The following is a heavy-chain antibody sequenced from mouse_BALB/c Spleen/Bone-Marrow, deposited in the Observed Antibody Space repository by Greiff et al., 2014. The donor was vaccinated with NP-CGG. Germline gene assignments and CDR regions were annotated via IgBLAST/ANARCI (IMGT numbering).Heavy chain of an antibody. Sequence: QVQLKESGPGLVAPSQSLSITCTVSGFSLTSYGVHWVRQPPGKGLEWLGVIWAGGSTNCNSALMSRLSISKDNSKSQVFLKMNSLQTDDTAMYYCARDLSTMITTGFAYWGQGTLVTVSA. D-gene: IGHD2-4*01. V-gene: IGHV2-9*02. CDR1: GFSLTSYG. CDR2: IWAGGST. CDR3: ARDLSTMITTGFAY. J-gene: IGHJ3*01.